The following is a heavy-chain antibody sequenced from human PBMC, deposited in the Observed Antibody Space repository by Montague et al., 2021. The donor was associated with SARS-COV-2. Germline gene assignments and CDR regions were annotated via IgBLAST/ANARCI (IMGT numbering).Heavy chain of an antibody. CDR2: IHHSGTT. CDR1: GGSVSCTSYY. D-gene: IGHD2-2*01. CDR3: ARQGGPAGKHWFDP. V-gene: IGHV4-39*01. J-gene: IGHJ5*02. Sequence: SETLSLTCTVSGGSVSCTSYYWAWIRQPPGKGLEWIVNIHHSGTTFYNLSLKSRVTISVDTSKNEVSLKLTSVTAADTAVYYCARQGGPAGKHWFDPWGQGTLVTVSS.